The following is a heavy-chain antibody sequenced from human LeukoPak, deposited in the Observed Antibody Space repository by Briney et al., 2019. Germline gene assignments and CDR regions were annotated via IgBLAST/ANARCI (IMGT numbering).Heavy chain of an antibody. V-gene: IGHV3-23*01. CDR2: ISGSGAST. J-gene: IGHJ4*02. Sequence: GGSLRLSCAASGFTFSSNAMSWVRQAPGKGLEWVSSISGSGASTYYADSVKGRFTIYRDNSKNTLYLQMNSLRAEDTAIYYCAKDVGTSITARRAFDYWGQGSLATVSS. CDR3: AKDVGTSITARRAFDY. CDR1: GFTFSSNA. D-gene: IGHD6-6*01.